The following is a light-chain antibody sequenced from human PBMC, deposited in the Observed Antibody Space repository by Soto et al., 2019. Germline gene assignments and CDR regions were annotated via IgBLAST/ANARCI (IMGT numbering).Light chain of an antibody. CDR2: AAS. Sequence: DIQMTQSPASLSASVGDRVTITCRASQNINIYLNWYQQRAGKAPRLLIYAASKLQSGVPSRFSGSTSGTDFTLTINSLQAEDFATYYCQQTDSAPSFGGGTRVDIK. CDR1: QNINIY. J-gene: IGKJ4*01. V-gene: IGKV1-39*01. CDR3: QQTDSAPS.